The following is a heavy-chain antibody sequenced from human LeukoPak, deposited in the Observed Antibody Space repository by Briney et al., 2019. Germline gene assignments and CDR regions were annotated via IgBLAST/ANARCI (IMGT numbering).Heavy chain of an antibody. J-gene: IGHJ4*02. D-gene: IGHD2-2*02. CDR2: IYYSGST. Sequence: PSETLSLTCTVSGGSISSSSYYWGWIRQPPGKGLEWIGGIYYSGSTYYNPSLKSRVTISVDTSKNQFSLKLSSVTAADTAVYYCARDSRLYCSSTSCYTGGFDYWGQGTLVTVSS. V-gene: IGHV4-39*07. CDR3: ARDSRLYCSSTSCYTGGFDY. CDR1: GGSISSSSYY.